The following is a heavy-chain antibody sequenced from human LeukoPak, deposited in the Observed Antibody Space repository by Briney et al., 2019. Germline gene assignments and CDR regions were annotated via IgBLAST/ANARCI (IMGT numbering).Heavy chain of an antibody. CDR2: IYPGDSDT. D-gene: IGHD3-22*01. J-gene: IGHJ3*01. V-gene: IGHV5-51*01. CDR1: RYSFSNYW. CDR3: ARPNITSYYDSRGYDAFDV. Sequence: GESLKISCKGFRYSFSNYWIGWVRQMPGKGLEWMGIIYPGDSDTRYSPSFQGQVTISADKSISTAYLQWSSLTTSDTAMYYCARPNITSYYDSRGYDAFDVWGQGTMVTVSS.